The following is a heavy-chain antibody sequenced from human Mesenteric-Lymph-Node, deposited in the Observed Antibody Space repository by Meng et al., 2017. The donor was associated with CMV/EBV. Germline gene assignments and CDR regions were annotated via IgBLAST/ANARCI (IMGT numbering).Heavy chain of an antibody. V-gene: IGHV3-7*04. J-gene: IGHJ6*02. Sequence: GSLRLSCAASGFTFSSYWMSWVRQAPGKGLEWVANIKQDGNEKYYVDSVKGRFTISRDHAKNSLYLQMNSLRVEDTAVYYCARGGYCSDTSCYTRGYSMDVWGQGTTVTVSS. CDR3: ARGGYCSDTSCYTRGYSMDV. D-gene: IGHD2-2*02. CDR1: GFTFSSYW. CDR2: IKQDGNEK.